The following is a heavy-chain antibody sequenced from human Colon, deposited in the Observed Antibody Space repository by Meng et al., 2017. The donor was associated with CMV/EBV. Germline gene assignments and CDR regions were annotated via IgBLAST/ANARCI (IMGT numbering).Heavy chain of an antibody. Sequence: SETLSLTCTVSSDSFRGFYWNWIRQAPGKGLEWIGYVYNSVSTNYNSSLKSRVTISADTSKNQFSLRLTAVTAADTAVYYCARDPAGMVMPAARGYFDSWGQGRVVTVSS. CDR3: ARDPAGMVMPAARGYFDS. CDR2: VYNSVST. V-gene: IGHV4-59*01. CDR1: SDSFRGFY. D-gene: IGHD2-21*01. J-gene: IGHJ4*02.